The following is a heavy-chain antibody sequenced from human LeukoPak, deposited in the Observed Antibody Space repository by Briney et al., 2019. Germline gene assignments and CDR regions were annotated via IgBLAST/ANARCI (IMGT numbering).Heavy chain of an antibody. V-gene: IGHV4-34*01. CDR1: GGSFSGYY. CDR2: IYYSGST. D-gene: IGHD5-12*01. Sequence: PSETLSLTCAVYGGSFSGYYWSWIRQPPGKGLEWIGYIYYSGSTYYNPSLKSRVTISVDTSKNQFSLKLSSVTAADTAVYYCVSSYGGYVLDYWGQGTLVIVSS. CDR3: VSSYGGYVLDY. J-gene: IGHJ4*02.